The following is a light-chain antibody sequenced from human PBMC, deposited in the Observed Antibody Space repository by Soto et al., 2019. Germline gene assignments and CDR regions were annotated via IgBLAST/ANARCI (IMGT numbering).Light chain of an antibody. CDR1: QSVNKH. Sequence: EVVMRQSPATLSVSPGEGATLSCRASQSVNKHLAWYQHRPGQAPRLLIYDTSYRAAGIPARFSGSGSGTDFTLTISSLEPEDLAVYYCQQRGTFGPGTKVDIK. V-gene: IGKV3-11*01. CDR2: DTS. J-gene: IGKJ3*01. CDR3: QQRGT.